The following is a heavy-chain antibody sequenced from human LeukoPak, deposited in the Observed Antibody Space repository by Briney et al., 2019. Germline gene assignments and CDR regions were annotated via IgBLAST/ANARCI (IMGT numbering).Heavy chain of an antibody. CDR2: ISGSGGTT. J-gene: IGHJ4*02. Sequence: GGSLRLSCAASGFTFSNYPMSWVRQAPGKGLEWVSLISGSGGTTYYADSVKGRFTISRDNSKNTLYLQMYSLRAEDTAVYYCAKGPWDFTAADYFDYWGQGTLVTVSS. CDR3: AKGPWDFTAADYFDY. D-gene: IGHD6-13*01. CDR1: GFTFSNYP. V-gene: IGHV3-23*01.